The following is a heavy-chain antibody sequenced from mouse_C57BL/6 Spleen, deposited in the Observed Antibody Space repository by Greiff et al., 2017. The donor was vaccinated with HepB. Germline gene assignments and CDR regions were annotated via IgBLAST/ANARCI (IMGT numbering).Heavy chain of an antibody. Sequence: VQLQQSGPELVKPGASVKISCKASGYSFTSYYIHWVKQRPGQGLEWIGWIYPGSGNTKYNEKFKGKATLTADTSSSTAYMQLSSLTSEDSAVYYCARGGNYSFAYWGQGTLVTVSA. CDR2: IYPGSGNT. D-gene: IGHD2-1*01. CDR3: ARGGNYSFAY. CDR1: GYSFTSYY. J-gene: IGHJ3*01. V-gene: IGHV1-66*01.